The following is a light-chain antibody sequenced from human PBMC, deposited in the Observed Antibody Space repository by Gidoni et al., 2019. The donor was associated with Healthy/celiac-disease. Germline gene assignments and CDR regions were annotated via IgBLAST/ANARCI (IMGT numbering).Light chain of an antibody. CDR3: QQYGSSPPLT. V-gene: IGKV3-20*01. Sequence: EIVLTQSPGTLSLSPGERATLSCRASQSVSSSYLAWYQQKPGQAPWLLIYGASSRATGIPDRFSGSGSGTDFTLTISRLEPEDFAVYYCQQYGSSPPLTFGGXTKVEIK. CDR2: GAS. J-gene: IGKJ4*01. CDR1: QSVSSSY.